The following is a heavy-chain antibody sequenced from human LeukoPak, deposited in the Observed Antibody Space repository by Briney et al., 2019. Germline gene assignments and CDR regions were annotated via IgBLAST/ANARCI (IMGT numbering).Heavy chain of an antibody. CDR2: ISAYNGNT. J-gene: IGHJ6*02. Sequence: ASVKVSCMSSGYTFTSYGISWGRAGPGQGLEWRGWISAYNGNTNYAKKLQGRVTVTSDTSTSTAYMELRSLRSDDTSVYYCARDTNHGGYDYYYFGMDVWGQGTTVTVAS. CDR1: GYTFTSYG. D-gene: IGHD5-12*01. CDR3: ARDTNHGGYDYYYFGMDV. V-gene: IGHV1-18*01.